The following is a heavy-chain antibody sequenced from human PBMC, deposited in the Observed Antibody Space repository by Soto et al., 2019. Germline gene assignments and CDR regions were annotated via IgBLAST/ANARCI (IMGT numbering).Heavy chain of an antibody. CDR3: AHTRIAVAGQPFDY. Sequence: SGPTLVNPTQTLTLTCTFSGFPLSTSGVGVGWIRQPPGKALEWLALIYWDDDKRYSPSLKSRLTITKDTSKNQVVLTMTNMDPVDTATYYCAHTRIAVAGQPFDYWGQGTLVTVSS. CDR2: IYWDDDK. J-gene: IGHJ4*02. D-gene: IGHD6-19*01. CDR1: GFPLSTSGVG. V-gene: IGHV2-5*02.